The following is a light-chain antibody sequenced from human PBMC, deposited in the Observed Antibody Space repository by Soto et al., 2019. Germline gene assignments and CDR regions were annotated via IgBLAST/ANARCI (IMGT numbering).Light chain of an antibody. CDR2: DAS. CDR1: QDISNY. CDR3: QQYYNIRIT. J-gene: IGKJ5*01. V-gene: IGKV1-33*01. Sequence: DIQMTQSPSSLSASVGDRVTITCQASQDISNYLNWYQQKPGKAPKILIYDASNLETGGPSRLSGSGSRTDITFTIGSLQPEGIATYYCQQYYNIRITVGQGTRLEIK.